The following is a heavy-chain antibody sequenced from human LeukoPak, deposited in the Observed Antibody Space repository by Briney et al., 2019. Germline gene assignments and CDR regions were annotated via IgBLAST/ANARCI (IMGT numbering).Heavy chain of an antibody. Sequence: ASVKVSCKASGGTFSSYATSWVRQAPGQGLEWMGRIIPIFGTANYAQKFQGRVTITTDESTSTAYMELSSLRSEDTTVYYCARSSAVAGTANFDYWGQGTLVTVSS. CDR1: GGTFSSYA. CDR2: IIPIFGTA. D-gene: IGHD6-19*01. J-gene: IGHJ4*02. V-gene: IGHV1-69*05. CDR3: ARSSAVAGTANFDY.